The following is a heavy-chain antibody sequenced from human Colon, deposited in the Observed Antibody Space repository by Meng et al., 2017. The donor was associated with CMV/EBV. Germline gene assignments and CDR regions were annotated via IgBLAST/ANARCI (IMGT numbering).Heavy chain of an antibody. CDR1: GFAVGGGY. V-gene: IGHV3-53*01. J-gene: IGHJ6*02. D-gene: IGHD2-21*01. Sequence: GGSLRLSCAASGFAVGGGYMAWVRQAPGKGLEWVSIIYNAENTFYADSVRGRFTISRDNAKQSVYLQMDSLRVEDTAVYYCVRYANSHYGMDVWGQGTTVTVSS. CDR3: VRYANSHYGMDV. CDR2: IYNAENT.